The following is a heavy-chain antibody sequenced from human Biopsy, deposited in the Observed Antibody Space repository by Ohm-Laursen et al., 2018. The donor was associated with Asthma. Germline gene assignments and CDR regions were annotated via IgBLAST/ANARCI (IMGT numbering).Heavy chain of an antibody. Sequence: SVKVSCKASGYNFISFAIHWVRQAPGQRLEWMGWVNTGNGDTRYSQKFQGRVTITRDTSASTAYMELRSLRSEDTATYYCARTYYDFLTGQVKDVFGVWGQGTMVTVSS. V-gene: IGHV1-3*04. CDR2: VNTGNGDT. J-gene: IGHJ3*01. D-gene: IGHD3-9*01. CDR3: ARTYYDFLTGQVKDVFGV. CDR1: GYNFISFA.